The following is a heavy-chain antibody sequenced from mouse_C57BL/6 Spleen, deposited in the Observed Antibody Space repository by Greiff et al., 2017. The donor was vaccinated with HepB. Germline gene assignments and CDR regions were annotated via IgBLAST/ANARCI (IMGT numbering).Heavy chain of an antibody. CDR3: AREIYYGSSPFAY. Sequence: VQLQQSGPELVKPGASVKIPCKASGYTFTDYNMDWVKQSHGKSLEWIGDINPNNGGTIYNQKFKGKATLTVDKSSSTAYMELRSLTSEDTSVYYCAREIYYGSSPFAYWGQGTLVTVSA. CDR1: GYTFTDYN. V-gene: IGHV1-18*01. D-gene: IGHD1-1*01. J-gene: IGHJ3*01. CDR2: INPNNGGT.